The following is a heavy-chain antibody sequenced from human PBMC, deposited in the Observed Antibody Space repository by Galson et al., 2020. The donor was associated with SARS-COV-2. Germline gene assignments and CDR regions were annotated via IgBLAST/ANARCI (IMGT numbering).Heavy chain of an antibody. D-gene: IGHD3-10*01. CDR2: IYYSGST. CDR1: GGSISSGGYY. CDR3: ARESPAMVRGVIDRKNNWFDP. Sequence: SETLSLTCTVSGGSISSGGYYWSWIRQHPGKGLEWIGYIYYSGSTYYNPSLKSRVTISVDTSKNQFSLKLSSVTAADTAVYYCARESPAMVRGVIDRKNNWFDPWGQGTLVTVSS. J-gene: IGHJ5*02. V-gene: IGHV4-31*03.